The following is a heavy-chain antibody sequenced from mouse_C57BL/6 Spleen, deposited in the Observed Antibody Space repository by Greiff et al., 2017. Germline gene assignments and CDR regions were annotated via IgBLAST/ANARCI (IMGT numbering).Heavy chain of an antibody. V-gene: IGHV1-15*01. CDR3: TRSDSYWYFDV. CDR2: LDPETGGT. J-gene: IGHJ1*03. CDR1: GYTFTDYE. Sequence: VKLMESGAELVRPGASVTLSCKASGYTFTDYEMHWVKQTPVHGLEWIGALDPETGGTAYNQKFKGKAILTADKSSSTAYMELRSLTSEDSAVYYCTRSDSYWYFDVWGTGTTVTVSS.